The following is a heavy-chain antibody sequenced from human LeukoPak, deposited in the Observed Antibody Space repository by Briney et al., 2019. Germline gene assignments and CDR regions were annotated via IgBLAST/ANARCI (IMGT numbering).Heavy chain of an antibody. J-gene: IGHJ4*02. Sequence: GGSLRLSCAASGFTFSSYAMSWVRQAPGKGLEWVSAISGSGGSTYYADSVKGRFTISRDNSKNTLYLQMNSLRAEDTAVYYCAKCPRDWYLLTGYYFDYWGQGTLVTVSS. CDR3: AKCPRDWYLLTGYYFDY. CDR1: GFTFSSYA. D-gene: IGHD3-9*01. V-gene: IGHV3-23*01. CDR2: ISGSGGST.